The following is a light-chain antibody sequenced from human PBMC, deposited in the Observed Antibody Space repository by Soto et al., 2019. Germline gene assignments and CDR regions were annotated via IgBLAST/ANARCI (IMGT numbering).Light chain of an antibody. V-gene: IGKV1-5*03. CDR1: QSISNW. J-gene: IGKJ5*01. CDR2: KTS. CDR3: QQYESLPLT. Sequence: DIQMTQSPSTLSASVGDRVTITCRASQSISNWLAWYQQKPGQAPKLLIYKTSGLDSGVPSRFSGSGSGTEFTLTISSLQPEDFATYDCQQYESLPLTFGQGTRLEI.